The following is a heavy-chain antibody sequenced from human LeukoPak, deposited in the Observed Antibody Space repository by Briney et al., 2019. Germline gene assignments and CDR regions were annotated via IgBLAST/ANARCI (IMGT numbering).Heavy chain of an antibody. D-gene: IGHD2-21*01. J-gene: IGHJ5*02. CDR1: GGSISSYY. CDR2: IYYSGST. Sequence: PSETLPLACTVSGGSISSYYWSWIRQPPGKGLEWIGNIYYSGSTNYNPSLKSRVTISVDTSKNQFSLKLSSVTAADTAVYYCAREDLLTSGWFDPWGQGTLVTVSS. CDR3: AREDLLTSGWFDP. V-gene: IGHV4-59*12.